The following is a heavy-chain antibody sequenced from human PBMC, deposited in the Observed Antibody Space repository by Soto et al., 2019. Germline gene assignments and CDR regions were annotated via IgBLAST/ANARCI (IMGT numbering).Heavy chain of an antibody. D-gene: IGHD3-16*01. V-gene: IGHV4-59*01. Sequence: SETLSLTCTVSGGSISSYYWSWIRQPPGKGLEWIGYIYYSGSTNYNPSLKSRVTISVDTSKNQFSLKLSSVTAADTAVYYCARDRDRLGGGMDVWGQGTTVTVSS. CDR1: GGSISSYY. J-gene: IGHJ6*02. CDR3: ARDRDRLGGGMDV. CDR2: IYYSGST.